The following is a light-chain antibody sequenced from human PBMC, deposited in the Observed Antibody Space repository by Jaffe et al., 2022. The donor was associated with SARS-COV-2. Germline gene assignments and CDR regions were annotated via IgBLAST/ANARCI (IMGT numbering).Light chain of an antibody. J-gene: IGKJ4*01. Sequence: EIVMTQSPATLSVSPGERVTLSCRASQSVGSDLAWHQQKPGQAPRLLIYGASTRATDTPARFSGSGSGTEFTLTISSLQSEDFAVYYCQQYKNWPPLTFGGGTKVDIK. CDR3: QQYKNWPPLT. V-gene: IGKV3-15*01. CDR2: GAS. CDR1: QSVGSD.